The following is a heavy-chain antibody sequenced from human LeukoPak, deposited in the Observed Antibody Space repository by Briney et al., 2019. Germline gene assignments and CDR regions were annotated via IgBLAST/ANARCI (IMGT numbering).Heavy chain of an antibody. V-gene: IGHV1-69*04. CDR3: ARELSSYCGGDCYSPFDY. D-gene: IGHD2-21*02. CDR2: IIPILGIA. CDR1: GGTFSSYA. J-gene: IGHJ4*02. Sequence: SVKVSCKASGGTFSSYAISWVRQAPGQGLEWMGRIIPILGIANYAQKFQGRVTITADKSTSTAYVELSSLRSEDTAVYYCARELSSYCGGDCYSPFDYWGQGTLVTVSS.